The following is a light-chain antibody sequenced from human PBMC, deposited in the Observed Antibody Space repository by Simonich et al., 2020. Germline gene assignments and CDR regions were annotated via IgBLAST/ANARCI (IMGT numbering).Light chain of an antibody. V-gene: IGLV2-14*01. Sequence: QSALTQPASVSGSPGQSITISCTGTSSDVGGYNYVSWYQQHPGKAPKLMIYDVGNPPSGVYNRFSGSKAGNTAALTISGLQAEDEADYYCSSYTSSSTWVFGGGTKLTVL. J-gene: IGLJ3*02. CDR3: SSYTSSSTWV. CDR1: SSDVGGYNY. CDR2: DVG.